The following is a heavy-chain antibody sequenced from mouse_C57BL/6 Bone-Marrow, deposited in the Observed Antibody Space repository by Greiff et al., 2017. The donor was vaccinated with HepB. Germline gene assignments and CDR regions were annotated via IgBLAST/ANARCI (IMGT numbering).Heavy chain of an antibody. D-gene: IGHD2-4*01. Sequence: DVMLVESGEGLVKPGGSLKLSCAASGFTFSSYAMSWVRQTPEKRLEWVAYISSGGDYIYYADTVKGRFTISRDNARNTLYLQMSSLKSEDTAMYYCTRGAGLRSWFAYWGQGTLVTVSA. CDR3: TRGAGLRSWFAY. J-gene: IGHJ3*01. CDR2: ISSGGDYI. CDR1: GFTFSSYA. V-gene: IGHV5-9-1*02.